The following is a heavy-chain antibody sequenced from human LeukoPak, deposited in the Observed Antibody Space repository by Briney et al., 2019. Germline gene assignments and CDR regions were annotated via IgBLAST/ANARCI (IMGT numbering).Heavy chain of an antibody. CDR1: RYTFTNYD. J-gene: IGHJ4*02. CDR2: MNPKSGNT. CDR3: ARGPHYTVTTYPFDY. V-gene: IGHV1-8*01. Sequence: GASVKVSCKASRYTFTNYDINWVRQATGQGLEWMGWMNPKSGNTGYAQKFQGRVTMTRNTSISTAYMELSSLRSEDTAVYYCARGPHYTVTTYPFDYWGQGTLVTVSS. D-gene: IGHD4-17*01.